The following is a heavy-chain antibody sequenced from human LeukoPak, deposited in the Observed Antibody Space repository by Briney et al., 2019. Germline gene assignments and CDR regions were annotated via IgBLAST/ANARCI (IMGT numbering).Heavy chain of an antibody. V-gene: IGHV3-30*02. J-gene: IGHJ4*02. CDR1: GFTFSNCG. Sequence: PGGSLRLSCGASGFTFSNCGMHWVRQAPGKGLEWVAFIRHVGSNEYYADSVKGRSTISRDNAKNSLYLQMNSLRADDTAVYYCARDRTVGTTPIFDYWGQGTLVTVSS. D-gene: IGHD4-23*01. CDR3: ARDRTVGTTPIFDY. CDR2: IRHVGSNE.